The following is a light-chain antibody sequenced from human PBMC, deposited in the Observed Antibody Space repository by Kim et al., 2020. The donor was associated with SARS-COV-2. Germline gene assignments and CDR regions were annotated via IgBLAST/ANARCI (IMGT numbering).Light chain of an antibody. CDR3: QAWDSSIYV. J-gene: IGLJ1*01. CDR1: KWSDIY. V-gene: IGLV3-1*01. Sequence: VTPGQTASITCSGDKWSDIYASSYQQKPGQSPVVVIFRDNRRPSGIPQRFSGSNSGNTATLTISGTQAMDEADYYCQAWDSSIYVFGTGTKVTVL. CDR2: RDN.